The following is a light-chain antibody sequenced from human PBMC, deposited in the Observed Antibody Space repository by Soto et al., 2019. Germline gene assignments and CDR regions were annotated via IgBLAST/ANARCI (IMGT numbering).Light chain of an antibody. CDR2: WAS. CDR3: QQYYITPLT. V-gene: IGKV4-1*01. CDR1: QSVLYSSNNKNY. J-gene: IGKJ4*01. Sequence: DIVMTQSPDSLAVSLGERATLNCKSRQSVLYSSNNKNYLAWYQQKQGQPPKLLIYWASTRESGVPDRFSGSGSGTDLTITISSLQAEDGEVYDGQQYYITPLTFGGGTKGDIK.